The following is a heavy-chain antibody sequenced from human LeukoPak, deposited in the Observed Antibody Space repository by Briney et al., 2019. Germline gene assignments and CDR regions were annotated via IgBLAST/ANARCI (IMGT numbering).Heavy chain of an antibody. V-gene: IGHV4-34*01. CDR2: MNHSGSS. J-gene: IGHJ4*02. CDR1: GGSFSGYY. D-gene: IGHD2-2*01. CDR3: ARAPSGLVEPPTRGDYFDY. Sequence: SETLSLTCAVYGGSFSGYYWSWIRQSPGKGLEWIGEMNHSGSSNHNPSLKSRVTISVDTSKNQFSLKLRSVTAADTAVYYWARAPSGLVEPPTRGDYFDYWGQGTLVTVSS.